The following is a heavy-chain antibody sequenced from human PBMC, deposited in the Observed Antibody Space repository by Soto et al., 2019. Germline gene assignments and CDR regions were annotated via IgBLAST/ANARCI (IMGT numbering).Heavy chain of an antibody. CDR2: IYATGTT. CDR3: VRDGTKTLRDWFDP. CDR1: GASISGFY. V-gene: IGHV4-4*07. J-gene: IGHJ5*02. Sequence: SDTLSLTCTVSGASISGFYWSWIRKSAGKGLEWIGRIYATGTTDYNPSLKSRVMMSVDTSKKQLSLKLRSVTAADTAVYYCVRDGTKTLRDWFDPWGQGISVTVSS. D-gene: IGHD1-1*01.